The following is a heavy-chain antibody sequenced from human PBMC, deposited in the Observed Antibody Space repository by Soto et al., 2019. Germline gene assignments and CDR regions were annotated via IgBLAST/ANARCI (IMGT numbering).Heavy chain of an antibody. CDR3: AADPKYYYDSSGYPHGAFDI. CDR2: IVVGSGNT. Sequence: VASVKVSCKASGFTFTSSAVQWVRQALGQRLEWIGWIVVGSGNTNYAQKFRERVTITRDMSTSTAYMELSSLRSEDTAVYYCAADPKYYYDSSGYPHGAFDIWGQGTMVTVSS. J-gene: IGHJ3*02. V-gene: IGHV1-58*01. CDR1: GFTFTSSA. D-gene: IGHD3-22*01.